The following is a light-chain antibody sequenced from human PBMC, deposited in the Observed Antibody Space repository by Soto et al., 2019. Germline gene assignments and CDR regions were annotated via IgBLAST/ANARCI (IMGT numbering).Light chain of an antibody. Sequence: QSALTQPASVSGSPGQSITISCTGTSSDVGGYNYVSWYQQHPGKAPKLMIYDVSNRPSGVSNRFSGSTSGNTAALLISWLQADDEADYYCGSYKSSSTLEVFGGVTKLTVL. J-gene: IGLJ2*01. CDR2: DVS. CDR3: GSYKSSSTLEV. V-gene: IGLV2-14*01. CDR1: SSDVGGYNY.